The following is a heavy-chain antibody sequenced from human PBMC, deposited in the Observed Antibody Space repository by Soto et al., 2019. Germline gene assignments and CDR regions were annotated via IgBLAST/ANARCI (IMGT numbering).Heavy chain of an antibody. CDR2: ISYDGSNK. Sequence: GGSLRLSCAASGFTFSNYGMHWVRQAPGKGLEWVAVISYDGSNKYYADSVKGRFTISRDNSMNTLYLQMNSLRAEDTAVYCCAKDHSAYGVWGAYFDYWGQGTLVTVSS. CDR3: AKDHSAYGVWGAYFDY. D-gene: IGHD5-12*01. J-gene: IGHJ4*02. CDR1: GFTFSNYG. V-gene: IGHV3-30*18.